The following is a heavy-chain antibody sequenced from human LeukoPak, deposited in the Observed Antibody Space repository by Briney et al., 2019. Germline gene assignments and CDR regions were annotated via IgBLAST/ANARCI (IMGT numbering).Heavy chain of an antibody. D-gene: IGHD6-13*01. J-gene: IGHJ4*02. CDR3: ARGPLAAAVPFDY. CDR1: GFSFSSDW. V-gene: IGHV3-74*01. CDR2: INSDGDT. Sequence: GGSLRLSCAASGFSFSSDWMYWVRQAPGKGLVWVSRINSDGDTDYADAVKGRFTISRDNAKNTLYLQMNSLRAEDTAVYYCARGPLAAAVPFDYWGQGTLVTVSS.